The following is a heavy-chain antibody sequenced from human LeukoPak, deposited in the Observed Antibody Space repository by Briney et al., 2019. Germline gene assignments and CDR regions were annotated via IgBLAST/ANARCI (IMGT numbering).Heavy chain of an antibody. CDR2: IYWSDDK. V-gene: IGHV2-5*01. CDR3: AHSRRLAGGFWSDSYDAFDI. J-gene: IGHJ3*02. CDR1: GFSLSTSGVG. D-gene: IGHD3-3*01. Sequence: ESGPTLVNPTQTLTLTCTFSGFSLSTSGVGVGWIRQPPGKALEWLALIYWSDDKRYSPSLRSRLTITKDTSKNQVALRMTYMDPVDTATYYCAHSRRLAGGFWSDSYDAFDIWGQGTMVTVSS.